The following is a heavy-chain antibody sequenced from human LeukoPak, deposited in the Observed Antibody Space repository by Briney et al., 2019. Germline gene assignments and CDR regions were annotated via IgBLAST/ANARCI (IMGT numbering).Heavy chain of an antibody. D-gene: IGHD6-19*01. CDR2: INHSGST. V-gene: IGHV4-34*01. CDR3: AIPEQWLVLSPRRTFDY. J-gene: IGHJ4*02. CDR1: GGSFSGYY. Sequence: SETLSLTCAVYGGSFSGYYWSWIRQPPGKGLEWIGEINHSGSTNYNPSLKSRVTISVDTSKNQFSLKLSSVTAADTAVYYCAIPEQWLVLSPRRTFDYWGQGTLVTVSS.